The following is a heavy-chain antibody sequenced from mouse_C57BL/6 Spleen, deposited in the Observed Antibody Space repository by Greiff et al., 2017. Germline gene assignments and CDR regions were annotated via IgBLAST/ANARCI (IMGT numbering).Heavy chain of an antibody. CDR3: ARATDWDY. V-gene: IGHV3-6*01. Sequence: EVQLQESGPGFVKPSQSLSLTCSVTGYSITSGYYWNWIRQFPGNKLEWMGYISYDGSNNYNPSLKNRISITRDTSKNQFFLKLNSVTTEDTATYYCARATDWDYWGQGTTLTVSS. J-gene: IGHJ2*01. CDR1: GYSITSGYY. D-gene: IGHD4-1*01. CDR2: ISYDGSN.